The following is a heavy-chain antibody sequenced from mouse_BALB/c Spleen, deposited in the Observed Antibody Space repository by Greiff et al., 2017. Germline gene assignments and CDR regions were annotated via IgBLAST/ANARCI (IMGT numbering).Heavy chain of an antibody. D-gene: IGHD4-1*01. CDR3: ARVTGKGAWFAY. Sequence: VQRVESGAELVRPGTSVKVSCKASGYAFTNYLIEWVKQRPGQGLEWIGVINPGSGGTNYNEKFKGKATLTADKSSSTAYMQLSSLTSDDSAVYFCARVTGKGAWFAYWGQGTLVTVSA. CDR1: GYAFTNYL. V-gene: IGHV1-54*01. J-gene: IGHJ3*01. CDR2: INPGSGGT.